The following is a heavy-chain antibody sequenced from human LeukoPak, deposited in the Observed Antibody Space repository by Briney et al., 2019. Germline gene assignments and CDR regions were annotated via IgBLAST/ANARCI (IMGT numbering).Heavy chain of an antibody. J-gene: IGHJ6*03. CDR2: INSDGSST. V-gene: IGHV3-74*01. CDR3: AREVVVPAAIHRLNEDYYYYMDV. D-gene: IGHD2-2*02. CDR1: GFTFSSYW. Sequence: GGSLRLSCAASGFTFSSYWMHWVRQAPGKGLVWVSRINSDGSSTSYADSVKGRFTISRDNAKNTLYLQMNSLRAEDTAVYYCAREVVVPAAIHRLNEDYYYYMDVWGKGTTVTVSS.